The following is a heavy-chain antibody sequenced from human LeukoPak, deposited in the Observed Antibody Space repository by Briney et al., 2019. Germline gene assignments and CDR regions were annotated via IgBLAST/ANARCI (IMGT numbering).Heavy chain of an antibody. CDR3: ARSGLPREDAFDI. D-gene: IGHD1-26*01. CDR2: IYYSGST. Sequence: PSETLSLTCAVYGGSFSGYYWSWIRQPPGKGLEWIGYIYYSGSTNYNPSLKSRVTISVDTSKNQFSLKLSSVTAADTAVYYCARSGLPREDAFDIWGQGTMVTVSS. V-gene: IGHV4-59*01. CDR1: GGSFSGYY. J-gene: IGHJ3*02.